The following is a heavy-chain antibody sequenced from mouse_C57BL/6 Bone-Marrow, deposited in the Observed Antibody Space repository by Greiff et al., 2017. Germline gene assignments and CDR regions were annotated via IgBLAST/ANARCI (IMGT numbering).Heavy chain of an antibody. CDR2: IDPSDSET. V-gene: IGHV1-52*01. CDR1: GYTFTSYW. Sequence: VQLQQPGAELVRPGSSVKLSCKASGYTFTSYWMHWVQQRPIQGLEWIGNIDPSDSETHYNQKFKDKDTLTVDKSSSTAYMQLSSLTSEDSAVYYCARCPITKLVAPHCDVWGTGATVTASS. J-gene: IGHJ1*03. CDR3: ARCPITKLVAPHCDV. D-gene: IGHD1-1*01.